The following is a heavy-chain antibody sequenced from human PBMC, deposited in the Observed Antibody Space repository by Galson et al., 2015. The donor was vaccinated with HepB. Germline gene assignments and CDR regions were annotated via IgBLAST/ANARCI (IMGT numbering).Heavy chain of an antibody. D-gene: IGHD3-3*01. CDR2: IYSGGST. CDR3: ARRGYDFWSGLGYFDY. V-gene: IGHV3-53*01. J-gene: IGHJ4*02. Sequence: SLRLSCAASGFTVSSNYMSWVRQAPGKGLEWVSVIYSGGSTYYADSVKGRFTISRDNSKNTLYLQMYSLRAEDTAVYYCARRGYDFWSGLGYFDYWGQGTLVTVSS. CDR1: GFTVSSNY.